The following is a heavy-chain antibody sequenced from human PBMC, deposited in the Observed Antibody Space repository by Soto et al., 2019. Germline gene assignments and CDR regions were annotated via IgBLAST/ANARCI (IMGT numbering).Heavy chain of an antibody. D-gene: IGHD2-2*01. CDR1: GFTFSTYA. Sequence: GGSLRLSCAASGFTFSTYAMHWVRQAPGKGLEWVALISYDGSNEYYADSVKGRFTISRDNSRNTLYLQINSLRVEDTAVYYCARVRCSSNSCPSRYYGMDVWGQGTTVTVSS. V-gene: IGHV3-30*14. CDR3: ARVRCSSNSCPSRYYGMDV. CDR2: ISYDGSNE. J-gene: IGHJ6*02.